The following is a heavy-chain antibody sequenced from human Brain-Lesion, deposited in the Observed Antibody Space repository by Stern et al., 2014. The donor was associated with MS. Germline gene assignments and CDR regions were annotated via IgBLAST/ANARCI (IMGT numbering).Heavy chain of an antibody. J-gene: IGHJ4*02. CDR2: IYWDNDK. CDR3: AHRRPHYASWDNGDFDY. Sequence: ESGPALVTPTQTLTLTCTFSGFSLRTDGVGVGWVRQPPGQALEXLALIYWDNDKRYSPSLRSRLTITTDTSRNQVVLTMTNMDPVDTATYYCAHRRPHYASWDNGDFDYWGQGALVTVSS. D-gene: IGHD3-3*01. CDR1: GFSLRTDGVG. V-gene: IGHV2-5*02.